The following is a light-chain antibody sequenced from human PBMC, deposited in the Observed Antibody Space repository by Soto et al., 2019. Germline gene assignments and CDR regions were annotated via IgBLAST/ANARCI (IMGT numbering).Light chain of an antibody. CDR2: DAS. Sequence: DIVLTQSPATLSLSPGERATLSCRASQSVSSYLAWYQQKPGQAPSLLIYDASKRDTGIPARFSGSGSGTDFTLTSSSLQPEDFAVYYCQQRSNWPITFGQGTRLDIK. J-gene: IGKJ5*01. V-gene: IGKV3-11*01. CDR1: QSVSSY. CDR3: QQRSNWPIT.